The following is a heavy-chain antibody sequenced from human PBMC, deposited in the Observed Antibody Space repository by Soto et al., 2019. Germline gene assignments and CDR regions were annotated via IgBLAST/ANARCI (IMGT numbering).Heavy chain of an antibody. D-gene: IGHD3-22*01. J-gene: IGHJ4*02. Sequence: PGGSLRLSCAASGFTFSSYGMHWVRQAPGKGLEWVAVISYDGSNKYYADSVKGRFTISRDNSKNTLYLQMNSLRAEDTAVYYCAKVYYYDSSGSPDLDYWGQGTLVTVSS. V-gene: IGHV3-30*18. CDR1: GFTFSSYG. CDR3: AKVYYYDSSGSPDLDY. CDR2: ISYDGSNK.